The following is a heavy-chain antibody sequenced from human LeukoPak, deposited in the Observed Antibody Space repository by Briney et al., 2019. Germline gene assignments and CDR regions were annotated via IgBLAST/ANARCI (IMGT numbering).Heavy chain of an antibody. CDR2: ISGSGTTT. D-gene: IGHD3-3*01. V-gene: IGHV3-23*01. CDR3: AKGSKSITIFGVAPPDY. CDR1: GFTFSSYG. Sequence: GGSLRLSCAASGFTFSSYGMSWVRQAPGKGLGCVSVISGSGTTTNYADSVKGRFTISRDNSKNTLYPQMISLRAEDTAVYYCAKGSKSITIFGVAPPDYWGQGTLVTVSS. J-gene: IGHJ4*02.